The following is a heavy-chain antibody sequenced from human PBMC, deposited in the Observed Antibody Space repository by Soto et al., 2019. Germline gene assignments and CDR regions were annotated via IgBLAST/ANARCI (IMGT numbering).Heavy chain of an antibody. J-gene: IGHJ3*02. Sequence: SWGSLRLSCAASGFTFSSYAMHWFRQSPGKGLEWVAVISYDGSNKYYADSVKGRFTISRDNSKNTLYLQMNSLRAEDTAVYYCARDQVRRGYSGYEPNDAFDIWGQGTMVTVSS. CDR2: ISYDGSNK. CDR3: ARDQVRRGYSGYEPNDAFDI. V-gene: IGHV3-30-3*01. D-gene: IGHD5-12*01. CDR1: GFTFSSYA.